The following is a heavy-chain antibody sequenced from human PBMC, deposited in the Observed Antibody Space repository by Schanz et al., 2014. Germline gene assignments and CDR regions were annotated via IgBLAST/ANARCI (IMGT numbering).Heavy chain of an antibody. V-gene: IGHV1-8*01. J-gene: IGHJ3*02. Sequence: QVQLVQSGAEVKKPGASVKVSCKTSGYPFTSIDFNWVRQATGQGLEWVGWINPKTGNSGCAQKFQGRVTMTRDTAISTAYMELSRLGYEDTAVYYCIQSPVPMAFDMWGQGTKVTVSS. CDR1: GYPFTSID. CDR2: INPKTGNS. CDR3: IQSPVPMAFDM.